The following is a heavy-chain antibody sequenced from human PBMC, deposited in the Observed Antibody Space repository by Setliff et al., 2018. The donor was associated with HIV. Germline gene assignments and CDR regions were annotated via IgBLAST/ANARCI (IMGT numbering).Heavy chain of an antibody. Sequence: PSETLSLTCTVSGGSISSSIYYWGWIRQPPGKGLEWIGSIYYSGSTYYNPSLKSRVIISVDTSKNQFSLKLSSVTAADTAVYYCARHSLDLEWLLYDAFDIWGQGTMVTVS. CDR3: ARHSLDLEWLLYDAFDI. CDR2: IYYSGST. CDR1: GGSISSSIYY. J-gene: IGHJ3*02. V-gene: IGHV4-39*01. D-gene: IGHD3-3*01.